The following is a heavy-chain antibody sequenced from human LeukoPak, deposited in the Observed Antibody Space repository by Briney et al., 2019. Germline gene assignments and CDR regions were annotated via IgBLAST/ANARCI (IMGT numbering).Heavy chain of an antibody. D-gene: IGHD2-2*02. CDR2: IYYSGST. Sequence: PSETLSLTCTVSGGSISSYYWSWIRQPPGKGLEWIGYIYYSGSTNYNPSLKIRVPISVDTSKNQFSLKLSSVTAADTAVYYCARDSMYCSSTSCYTGHNWFDPWGQGTLVTVSS. CDR3: ARDSMYCSSTSCYTGHNWFDP. J-gene: IGHJ5*02. CDR1: GGSISSYY. V-gene: IGHV4-59*01.